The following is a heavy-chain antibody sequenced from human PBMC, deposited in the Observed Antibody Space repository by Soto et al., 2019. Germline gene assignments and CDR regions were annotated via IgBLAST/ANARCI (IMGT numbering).Heavy chain of an antibody. CDR1: GFSVSDND. CDR3: ARDHCSNGVCPFDY. V-gene: IGHV3-53*01. D-gene: IGHD2-8*01. J-gene: IGHJ4*02. Sequence: XGSLRLSCAAAGFSVSDNDMNWVRQAPGKGLEWVSVIYTGGSTFYGDSVKGRFTILRDISKNTLYLQMNNLRAEDTAVYYCARDHCSNGVCPFDYWGQGTPVTVSS. CDR2: IYTGGST.